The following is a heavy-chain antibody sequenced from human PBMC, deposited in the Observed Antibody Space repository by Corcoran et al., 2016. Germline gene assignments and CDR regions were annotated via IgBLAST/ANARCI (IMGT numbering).Heavy chain of an antibody. Sequence: QLQLQESGPGLVKPSETLSLTCTVSGVSIRSRGYYWGWIRQPPGKGLEWIGSGDTYYNPSLKSRVTISEDTSKNQFSLELSSVTAADTAVYYGAGLFLWFGGVDPWGQGTMVIVSS. D-gene: IGHD3-10*01. V-gene: IGHV4-39*01. CDR3: AGLFLWFGGVDP. CDR1: GVSIRSRGYY. CDR2: GDT. J-gene: IGHJ5*02.